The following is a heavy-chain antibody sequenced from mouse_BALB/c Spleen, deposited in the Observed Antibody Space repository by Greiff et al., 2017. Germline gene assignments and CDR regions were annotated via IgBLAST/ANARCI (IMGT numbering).Heavy chain of an antibody. Sequence: DVQLVESGGGLVKPGGSLKLSCAASGFTFSSYAMSWVRQTPEKRLEWVASISSGGSTYYPDSVKGRFTISRDNARNILYLQMSSLRSEDTAMYYCARGRGYDYWFAYWGQGTLVTVSA. J-gene: IGHJ3*01. D-gene: IGHD2-4*01. V-gene: IGHV5-6-5*01. CDR1: GFTFSSYA. CDR3: ARGRGYDYWFAY. CDR2: ISSGGST.